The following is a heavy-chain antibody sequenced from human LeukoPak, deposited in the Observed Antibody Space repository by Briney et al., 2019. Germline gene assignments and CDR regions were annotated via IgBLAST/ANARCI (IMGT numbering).Heavy chain of an antibody. CDR2: IYSDNT. J-gene: IGHJ4*02. V-gene: IGHV3-53*01. CDR1: GFTVSSNS. Sequence: GGSLRLSCTVSGFTVSSNSMSWVRQAPGKGLEWVSFIYSDNTHYSDSVKGRFTISRDNSKNTLYLQMNSLRAEDTAVYYCAKSPEPYASSIYFDYWGQGTLVTVSS. CDR3: AKSPEPYASSIYFDY. D-gene: IGHD3-16*01.